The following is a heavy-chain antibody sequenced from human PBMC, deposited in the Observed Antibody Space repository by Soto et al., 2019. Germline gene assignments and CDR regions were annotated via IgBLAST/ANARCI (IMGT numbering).Heavy chain of an antibody. CDR1: GFTLTGYF. D-gene: IGHD1-26*01. Sequence: GASVKVSCQTYGFTLTGYFMDWVRQAPGKGLAWMGRLHPNSGGTNYAQKFQGRVTNTRATSIRPAFMELSRLRSDDPAVSYMERVKGVGATWRLDYWGQGTLVTVSS. J-gene: IGHJ4*02. CDR2: LHPNSGGT. V-gene: IGHV1-2*06. CDR3: ERVKGVGATWRLDY.